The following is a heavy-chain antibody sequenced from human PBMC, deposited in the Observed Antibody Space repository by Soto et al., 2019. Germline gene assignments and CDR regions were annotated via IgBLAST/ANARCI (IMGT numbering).Heavy chain of an antibody. CDR2: IYPGDSDT. V-gene: IGHV5-51*01. CDR3: ARGNRGYCSSIACPFDN. Sequence: GESLKISCQASGYSFTTYLIGWVRQMPGKGLEWMGIIYPGDSDTRYSPSFQGQVTISADKSITTAYLQWSSLKASDTAMYYCARGNRGYCSSIACPFDNWGQGTLVTVSS. CDR1: GYSFTTYL. D-gene: IGHD2-2*01. J-gene: IGHJ4*02.